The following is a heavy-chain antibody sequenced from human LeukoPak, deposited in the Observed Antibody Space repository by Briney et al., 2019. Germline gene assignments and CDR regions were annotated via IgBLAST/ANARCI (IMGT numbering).Heavy chain of an antibody. D-gene: IGHD1-26*01. CDR1: GFTFSSYG. J-gene: IGHJ4*02. V-gene: IGHV3-30*02. CDR3: ANDSGSQFDY. Sequence: GGSLRLSCAASGFTFSSYGMHWVRQAPGKGLEWVAYIQYDGSNEQYADSVKGRFSISRDNAKNSLYLQMNSLRAEDTAVYYCANDSGSQFDYWGQGTLVTVSS. CDR2: IQYDGSNE.